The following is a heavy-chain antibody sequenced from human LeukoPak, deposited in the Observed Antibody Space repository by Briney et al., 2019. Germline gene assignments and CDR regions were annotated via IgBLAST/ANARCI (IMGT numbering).Heavy chain of an antibody. J-gene: IGHJ3*02. CDR3: ATYYYDSSGYSPDAFDI. D-gene: IGHD3-22*01. Sequence: PGGSLRLSCAASGFTFSSYAMHWVRQAPGKGLEYVSAISSNGGSTYYANSVKGRFTISRDNSKNTLYLQMNSLRAEDTAVYYCATYYYDSSGYSPDAFDIWGQGTMVTVSS. CDR2: ISSNGGST. V-gene: IGHV3-64*01. CDR1: GFTFSSYA.